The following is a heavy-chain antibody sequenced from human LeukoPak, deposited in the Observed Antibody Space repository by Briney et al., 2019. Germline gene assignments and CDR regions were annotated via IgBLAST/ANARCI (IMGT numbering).Heavy chain of an antibody. V-gene: IGHV6-1*01. CDR2: TYYRSKWYN. J-gene: IGHJ4*02. D-gene: IGHD3-16*01. CDR1: GDSFYSNFAA. CDR3: ARESGDYVKFDY. Sequence: SQTLSLTCAISGDSFYSNFAAWDWLRQSPSRGLEWLGRTYYRSKWYNEYAISVESRITINPDTSKNQFSLQLNFVTPEDTAVYYCARESGDYVKFDYWGQGTLVTVSS.